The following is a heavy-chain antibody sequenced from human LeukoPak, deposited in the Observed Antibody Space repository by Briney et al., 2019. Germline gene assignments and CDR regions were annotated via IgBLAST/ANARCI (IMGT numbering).Heavy chain of an antibody. Sequence: PSETLSLTCAVYGGSLSGYYWSWICQAPGKGLEWIGEINHGGSTNYNPSLKSRVTMSVDTSKNHFSLKLSSVTAADTAVYFCAREGRMSMGIEYWGQGTLVTVSS. V-gene: IGHV4-34*01. J-gene: IGHJ4*02. CDR3: AREGRMSMGIEY. D-gene: IGHD4/OR15-4a*01. CDR2: INHGGST. CDR1: GGSLSGYY.